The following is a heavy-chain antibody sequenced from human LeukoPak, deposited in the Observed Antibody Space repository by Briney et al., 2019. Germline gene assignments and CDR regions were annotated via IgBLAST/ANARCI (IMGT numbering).Heavy chain of an antibody. Sequence: SGGSLRLSCAASGFTFSSYSMNWVRQAPGKGLEWVSSISSSSSYIYYADSVKGRFTISRDNAKNSLYLQMNSLRAEDTAVYFCARDLSSSSTAYFHHWGQGTLVTVSS. D-gene: IGHD6-6*01. J-gene: IGHJ1*01. CDR3: ARDLSSSSTAYFHH. V-gene: IGHV3-21*01. CDR2: ISSSSSYI. CDR1: GFTFSSYS.